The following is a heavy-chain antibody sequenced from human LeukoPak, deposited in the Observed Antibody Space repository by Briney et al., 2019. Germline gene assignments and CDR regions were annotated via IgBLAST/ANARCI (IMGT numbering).Heavy chain of an antibody. V-gene: IGHV3-53*01. D-gene: IGHD3-10*01. J-gene: IGHJ3*02. CDR3: ARGEGRLGEPNAFDI. CDR2: IYSGGST. Sequence: GGSLRLSCAASGFTVSSNYMSWVRQAPGKGLEWVSVIYSGGSTYYADSVKGRFTISRDNSKNTLYLQMNSLRAEDTAVYYCARGEGRLGEPNAFDIWGQGTMVTVSS. CDR1: GFTVSSNY.